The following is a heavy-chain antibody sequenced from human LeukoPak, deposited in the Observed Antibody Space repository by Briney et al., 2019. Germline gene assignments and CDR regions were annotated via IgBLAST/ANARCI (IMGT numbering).Heavy chain of an antibody. Sequence: GGSLRLSCAASGFTFSSSAMTWVRQAPGKGLEWVSSLTGGSDNSEHADSVKGRFTISRDNAKNSLYLQMNSLRAEDTAVYYCARQSGYGDYWFDPWGQGTLVTVSS. J-gene: IGHJ5*02. CDR1: GFTFSSSA. V-gene: IGHV3-21*01. CDR3: ARQSGYGDYWFDP. CDR2: LTGGSDNS. D-gene: IGHD4-17*01.